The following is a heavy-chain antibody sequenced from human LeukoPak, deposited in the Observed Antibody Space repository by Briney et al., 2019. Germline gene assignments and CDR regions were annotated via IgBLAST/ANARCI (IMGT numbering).Heavy chain of an antibody. D-gene: IGHD1-26*01. CDR3: ARHGGSYTSDY. V-gene: IGHV4-59*08. J-gene: IGHJ4*02. Sequence: SETLSLTCTVSGGSISSSNWWSWVRQPPGKGLEWIGFISYSGGTNYNPSLKSRVTISVDTSKNQFSLKLNSVTAADTAVYYCARHGGSYTSDYWGQGTLVTVSS. CDR1: GGSISSSNW. CDR2: ISYSGGT.